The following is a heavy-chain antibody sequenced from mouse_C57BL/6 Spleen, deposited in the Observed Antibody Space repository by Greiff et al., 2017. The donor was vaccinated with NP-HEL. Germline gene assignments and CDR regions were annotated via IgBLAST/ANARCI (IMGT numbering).Heavy chain of an antibody. CDR2: ISYDGSN. D-gene: IGHD4-1*01. V-gene: IGHV3-6*01. Sequence: EVQLQESGPGLVKPSQSLSLTCSVTGYSITSGYYWNWIRQFPGNKLEWMGYISYDGSNNYNPSLKNRISITRDTSKNQFFLKLNSVTTEDTATYYCAREGLTGTWFAYWGQGTLVTVSA. CDR3: AREGLTGTWFAY. CDR1: GYSITSGYY. J-gene: IGHJ3*01.